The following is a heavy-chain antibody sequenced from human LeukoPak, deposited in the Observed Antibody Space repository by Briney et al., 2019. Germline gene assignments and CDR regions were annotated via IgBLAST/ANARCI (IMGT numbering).Heavy chain of an antibody. Sequence: GGSLRLSCAASTFTFSIYGMHWVRQAPGKGLEWVAFIQHSGTDKYYADSVKGRFTISRDNSRNTLYLQMNSLRTEDTAVYYCARDRTAYSYGTLPDYWGQGTLVTVSS. D-gene: IGHD5-12*01. CDR2: IQHSGTDK. CDR3: ARDRTAYSYGTLPDY. V-gene: IGHV3-30*02. J-gene: IGHJ4*02. CDR1: TFTFSIYG.